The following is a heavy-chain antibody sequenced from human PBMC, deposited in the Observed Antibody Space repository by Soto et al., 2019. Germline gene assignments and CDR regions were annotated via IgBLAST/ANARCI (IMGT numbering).Heavy chain of an antibody. D-gene: IGHD6-19*01. V-gene: IGHV1-18*01. CDR3: AVRGSDTSKGLLG. Sequence: QVQFVQSGGEVREPGASVKVSCKASGYSFLYYAISWVRQAPGQGLEWLGWISPYNANTKYGERVQGRVTITTDTATSTAYLELRSLTSDDTAVYYCAVRGSDTSKGLLGWGQGTLVTVSS. J-gene: IGHJ4*02. CDR2: ISPYNANT. CDR1: GYSFLYYA.